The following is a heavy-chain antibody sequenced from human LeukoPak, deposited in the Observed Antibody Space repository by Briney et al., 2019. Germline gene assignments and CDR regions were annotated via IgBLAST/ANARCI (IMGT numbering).Heavy chain of an antibody. CDR2: ITNDGGT. CDR3: AKVGQYYYDSSGYYRGGGYYFDY. J-gene: IGHJ4*02. V-gene: IGHV3-23*01. CDR1: GFTFSSYA. Sequence: GGSLRLSCAASGFTFSSYAMSWVRQAPGKGLEWVSGITNDGGTYYADSVKGRFTISRDNSKNTLYLQMNSLRAEDTAVYYCAKVGQYYYDSSGYYRGGGYYFDYWGQGTLVTVSS. D-gene: IGHD3-22*01.